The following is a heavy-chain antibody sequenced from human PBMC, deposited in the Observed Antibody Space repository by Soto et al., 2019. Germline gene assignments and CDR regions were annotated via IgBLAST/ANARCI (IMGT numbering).Heavy chain of an antibody. CDR3: AKDQCGGDCSDAFDI. Sequence: PGGSLRLSCAASGFTFSSYAMSWARQAPGKGLEWVSAISGSGGSTYYADSVKGRFTISRDNSKNTLYLQMNSLRAEDTAVYYCAKDQCGGDCSDAFDIWGQGTMVTVSS. CDR2: ISGSGGST. D-gene: IGHD2-21*02. CDR1: GFTFSSYA. V-gene: IGHV3-23*01. J-gene: IGHJ3*02.